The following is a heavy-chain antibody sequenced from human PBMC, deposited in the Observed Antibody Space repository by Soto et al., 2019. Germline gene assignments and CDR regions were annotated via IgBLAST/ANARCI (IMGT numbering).Heavy chain of an antibody. Sequence: QVRLVESGGGVVQPGRSLRLSCAASGFTFNTYGMHWVRQAPGRGLEWVAVIWYDGSIKYYADSVKGRFTISRDNPKKKLFVQMNSLRAEDTAVYYCARIDCTGNNCRPYAYYEMDVWGQGTTVIVSS. D-gene: IGHD2-8*02. J-gene: IGHJ6*02. V-gene: IGHV3-33*01. CDR3: ARIDCTGNNCRPYAYYEMDV. CDR2: IWYDGSIK. CDR1: GFTFNTYG.